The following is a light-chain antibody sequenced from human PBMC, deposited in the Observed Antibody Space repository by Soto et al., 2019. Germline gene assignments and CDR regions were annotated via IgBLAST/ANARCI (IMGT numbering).Light chain of an antibody. V-gene: IGKV1-12*01. Sequence: DIHMTQSPSSVSASVGDKVTITCRASQGSSSWLAWYQQKPGKAPKLLLYTVSSLQSGVPSRFSGSGSGTDFTLSISCLQAEDFATYYCLQANSLPLTFGGGTTVQIK. CDR3: LQANSLPLT. CDR2: TVS. CDR1: QGSSSW. J-gene: IGKJ4*01.